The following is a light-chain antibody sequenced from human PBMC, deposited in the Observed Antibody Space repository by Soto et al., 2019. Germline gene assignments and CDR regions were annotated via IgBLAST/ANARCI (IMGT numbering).Light chain of an antibody. Sequence: EIGMTQFQATLSVSPGERATRACRASQSVRINVGWYQQRPGQDPRLLIYGASTRATGIPARFSGSGSGTEFTLTISRLDSEDSAVYYCQQYNSWRQITFGQGTRLEIK. CDR3: QQYNSWRQIT. V-gene: IGKV3-15*01. CDR2: GAS. J-gene: IGKJ5*01. CDR1: QSVRIN.